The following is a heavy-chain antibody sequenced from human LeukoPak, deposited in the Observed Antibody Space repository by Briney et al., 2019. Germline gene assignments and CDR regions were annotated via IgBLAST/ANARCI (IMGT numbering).Heavy chain of an antibody. Sequence: GGSLRLSCAASGFTVSTNYMSWVRQAPGKGLQWVSVIYSDGSTYYADSVKGRFTISRDNSENTLYLQMNSLRAEDTAVYYCAREGDQWGLAPDYYFDYWGQGTLVTVSS. CDR3: AREGDQWGLAPDYYFDY. V-gene: IGHV3-66*02. CDR2: IYSDGST. J-gene: IGHJ4*02. CDR1: GFTVSTNY. D-gene: IGHD3/OR15-3a*01.